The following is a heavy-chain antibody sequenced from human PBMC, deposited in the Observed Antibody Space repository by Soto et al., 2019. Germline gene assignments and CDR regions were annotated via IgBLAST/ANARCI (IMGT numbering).Heavy chain of an antibody. D-gene: IGHD3-10*01. Sequence: ASLKVSCKSSGYTFTSYGFTWVRQAPGQGLEWMGWISVYNGNTNYAQKLQGRVTMTTDTSTSTAYMELRSLRSDDTAVYYCARDVYGSGSYSDYWGQGTLVTVS. CDR1: GYTFTSYG. CDR2: ISVYNGNT. J-gene: IGHJ4*02. V-gene: IGHV1-18*01. CDR3: ARDVYGSGSYSDY.